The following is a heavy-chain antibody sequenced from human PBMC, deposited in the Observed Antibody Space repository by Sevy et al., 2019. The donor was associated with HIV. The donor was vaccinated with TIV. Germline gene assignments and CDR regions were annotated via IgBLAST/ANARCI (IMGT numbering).Heavy chain of an antibody. CDR1: GHTFTAYY. CDR2: INPNSGDT. J-gene: IGHJ4*02. Sequence: GESLKISCKASGHTFTAYYVHWVRQAPGQGLEWMGWINPNSGDTNYAQKFQARITLTSDTSITTTYMELTFLTSDDTAIYYCATPEAPCSGVSCHDFDYWGQGTLVTVSS. V-gene: IGHV1-2*02. D-gene: IGHD2-15*01. CDR3: ATPEAPCSGVSCHDFDY.